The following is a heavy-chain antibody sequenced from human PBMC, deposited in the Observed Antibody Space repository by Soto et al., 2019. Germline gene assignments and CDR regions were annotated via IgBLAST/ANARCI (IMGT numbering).Heavy chain of an antibody. J-gene: IGHJ6*02. CDR1: GGTFSSYA. CDR2: IIPIFGTA. D-gene: IGHD3-22*01. CDR3: ASSLNYYDSSGYYYYYGMDV. Sequence: SVKVSCKASGGTFSSYAISWVRQAPGQGLEWMGGIIPIFGTANYAQKFQGRVTITADESTSTAYMELSSLRSEDTAVYYCASSLNYYDSSGYYYYYGMDVWGQGTTVTVS. V-gene: IGHV1-69*13.